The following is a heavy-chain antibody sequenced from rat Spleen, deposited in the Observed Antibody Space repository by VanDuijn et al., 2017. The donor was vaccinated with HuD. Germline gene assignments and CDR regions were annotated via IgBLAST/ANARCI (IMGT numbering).Heavy chain of an antibody. D-gene: IGHD4-3*01. CDR3: ARHNSGYGVMDA. Sequence: EVQLVESGGGLVQPGRSMKLSCAASGFTFSDYYMAWVRQAPTKGLEWVATISYDGNSTYYRDSVRGRFTISRENAENTVYLQMNSLRSEDTATYYCARHNSGYGVMDAWGQGASVTVSS. CDR1: GFTFSDYY. CDR2: ISYDGNST. J-gene: IGHJ4*01. V-gene: IGHV5-22*01.